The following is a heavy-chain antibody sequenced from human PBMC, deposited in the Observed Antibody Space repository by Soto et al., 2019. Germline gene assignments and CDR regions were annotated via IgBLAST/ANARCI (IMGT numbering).Heavy chain of an antibody. Sequence: ASVKVSCKASGYRITTYAIHWVRQAPGQRLEWMGWIDVANGRTVYPQNFQGRVAITSDTSASTVCMELNSLRAEDTAVYYCAKDYGREYSGYDIGLIDYWGQGTLVTVSS. CDR2: IDVANGRT. CDR1: GYRITTYA. V-gene: IGHV1-3*01. CDR3: AKDYGREYSGYDIGLIDY. J-gene: IGHJ4*02. D-gene: IGHD5-12*01.